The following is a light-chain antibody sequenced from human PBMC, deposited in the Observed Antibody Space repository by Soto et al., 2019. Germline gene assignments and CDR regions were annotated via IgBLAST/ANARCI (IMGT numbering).Light chain of an antibody. CDR3: LLSYSASRPYV. CDR1: TGAVTSGHY. Sequence: QTVVTQEPSLTVSPGGTVTLTCGSSTGAVTSGHYPYWFQQKPGQAPRTLIYDTSNKQSWTPARFSGSLLGGKAALTLSGAQPEDEAEYYCLLSYSASRPYVFGTGTKLTVL. V-gene: IGLV7-46*01. CDR2: DTS. J-gene: IGLJ1*01.